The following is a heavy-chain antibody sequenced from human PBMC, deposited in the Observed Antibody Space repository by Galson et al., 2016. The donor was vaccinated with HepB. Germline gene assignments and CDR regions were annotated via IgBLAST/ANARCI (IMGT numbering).Heavy chain of an antibody. J-gene: IGHJ4*02. D-gene: IGHD2-15*01. CDR2: IVSHGGST. V-gene: IGHV3-64D*06. CDR1: GFSFSTNT. CDR3: VKDVRWSFQY. Sequence: SLRLSCAASGFSFSTNTMHWARQAPGKGLEYVSSIVSHGGSTYYAESVKGRFTISRDNSKNTLYLQMSSLRTEDTAVYYCVKDVRWSFQYWGQGNLVTVSS.